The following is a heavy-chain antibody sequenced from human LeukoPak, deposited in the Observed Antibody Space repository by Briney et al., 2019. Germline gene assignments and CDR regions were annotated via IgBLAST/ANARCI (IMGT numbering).Heavy chain of an antibody. Sequence: GASVKVSCKASGYTFTGYYMHWVRQAPGQGLEWMGWINPNSGGTNYAQKFQGWVTMTRDTSISTAYMELSRLRSDDTAVYYCAIQYYYDSSGYYHFDYWGQGTLVTVSS. D-gene: IGHD3-22*01. CDR2: INPNSGGT. CDR1: GYTFTGYY. J-gene: IGHJ4*02. V-gene: IGHV1-2*04. CDR3: AIQYYYDSSGYYHFDY.